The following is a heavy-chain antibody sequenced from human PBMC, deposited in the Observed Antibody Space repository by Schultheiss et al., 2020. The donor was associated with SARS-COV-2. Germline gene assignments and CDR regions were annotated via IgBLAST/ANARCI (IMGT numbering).Heavy chain of an antibody. CDR3: ARGIVVPAAQIDY. V-gene: IGHV4-59*01. Sequence: SQTLSLTCTVSGGSISSYYWSWTRQPPGKGLEWIGYIYYSGNTNYNPSLKSRVTISVHTSKNQFSLKLSSVTAADTAVYYCARGIVVPAAQIDYWGQGTLVTVSS. D-gene: IGHD2-2*01. J-gene: IGHJ4*02. CDR2: IYYSGNT. CDR1: GGSISSYY.